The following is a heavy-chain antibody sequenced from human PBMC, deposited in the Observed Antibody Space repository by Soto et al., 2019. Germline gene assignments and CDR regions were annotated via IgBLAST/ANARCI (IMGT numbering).Heavy chain of an antibody. V-gene: IGHV1-2*02. CDR1: GYTFTGYY. CDR3: ARAEDYDFWSGYYGTYYYYGMDV. Sequence: QVQLVQSGAEVKKPGASVKVSCKASGYTFTGYYMHWVRQAPGQGLEWMGWINPNSGGTNYAQKFQGRVTMTRDTSISTAYMELSRLRSDDTAVYYCARAEDYDFWSGYYGTYYYYGMDVCGQGTTATVSS. J-gene: IGHJ6*02. D-gene: IGHD3-3*01. CDR2: INPNSGGT.